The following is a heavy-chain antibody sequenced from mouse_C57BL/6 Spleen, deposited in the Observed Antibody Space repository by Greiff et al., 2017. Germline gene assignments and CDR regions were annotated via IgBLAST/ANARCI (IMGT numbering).Heavy chain of an antibody. CDR2: IYPGSGST. D-gene: IGHD1-1*01. Sequence: VQLQQSGAELVKPGASVKMSCKASGYTFTSYWITWVKQRPGQGLEWIGDIYPGSGSTNYNEKFKSKATLTVDTSSSTAYMQLSSLTSEDSAVYYCARWDYGSRLAYWGQGTLVTVSA. J-gene: IGHJ3*01. V-gene: IGHV1-55*01. CDR1: GYTFTSYW. CDR3: ARWDYGSRLAY.